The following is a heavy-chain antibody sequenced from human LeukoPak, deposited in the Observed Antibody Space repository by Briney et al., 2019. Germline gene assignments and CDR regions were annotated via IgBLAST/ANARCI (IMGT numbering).Heavy chain of an antibody. CDR1: GGSISSGGYY. V-gene: IGHV3-11*01. D-gene: IGHD4-17*01. CDR3: ARGGTVHY. Sequence: LACTVSGGSISSGGYYMSWIRQAPGKGLEWVSYISSSGSTIYYADSVKGRFTISRDNAKNSLYLQMNSLRAEDTAVYYCARGGTVHYWGQGTLVTVSS. J-gene: IGHJ4*02. CDR2: ISSSGSTI.